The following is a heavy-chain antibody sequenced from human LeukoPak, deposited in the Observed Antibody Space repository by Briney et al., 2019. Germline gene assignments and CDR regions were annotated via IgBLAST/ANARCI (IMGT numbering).Heavy chain of an antibody. J-gene: IGHJ4*02. CDR2: INHGGST. CDR1: GGSFRGYY. V-gene: IGHV4-34*01. Sequence: PSETLSLTCAVYGGSFRGYYWSWIRQPPGKGLEWIGEINHGGSTNYNPSLKSRVTISVHTSKNQFSLKLSSVTVADTAVYYCARVPMLGYFDYWGQGTLVTVSS. CDR3: ARVPMLGYFDY. D-gene: IGHD3-10*02.